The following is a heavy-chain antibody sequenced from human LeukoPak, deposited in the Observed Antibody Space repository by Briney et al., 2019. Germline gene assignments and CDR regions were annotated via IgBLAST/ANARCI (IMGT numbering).Heavy chain of an antibody. CDR3: AKDHYYDSSGFLGN. J-gene: IGHJ4*02. Sequence: PGGSLRLSCAASGFTFSSYGMSWVRQAQGKGLEWVSAMSGSGGSTYYADSVKGRFTISRDNSKNTLYLQMNSLRAEDTAVYYCAKDHYYDSSGFLGNWGQGTLVTVSS. D-gene: IGHD3-22*01. V-gene: IGHV3-23*01. CDR2: MSGSGGST. CDR1: GFTFSSYG.